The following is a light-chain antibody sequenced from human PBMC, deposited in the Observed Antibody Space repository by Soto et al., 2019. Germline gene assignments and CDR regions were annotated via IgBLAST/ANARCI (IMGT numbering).Light chain of an antibody. Sequence: QSALTQPASVSGSPGQSITISCTGTSSDVGGYNYVSWYQQHPGKAPKLMTYDVTSRPSGVSNRFSGSKSGSTASLTISGLQAEDEAHYYCSSYTTSSTWVFGGGTKLTVL. J-gene: IGLJ3*02. CDR3: SSYTTSSTWV. CDR1: SSDVGGYNY. V-gene: IGLV2-14*03. CDR2: DVT.